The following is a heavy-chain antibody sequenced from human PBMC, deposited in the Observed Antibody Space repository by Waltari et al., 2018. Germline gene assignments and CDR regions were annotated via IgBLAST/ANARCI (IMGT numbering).Heavy chain of an antibody. Sequence: QVQLVQSGAEVKKPGASVKVSCKASGYTFIDTYIHWVRQAPGQGLEWMGWISPNSGGTEYAQHFQGRVTMTRDTSISTAYMELYRLRSDDTAVYYCARDLKPYNWYFDLWGRGTLVTVSS. CDR2: ISPNSGGT. D-gene: IGHD3-10*01. J-gene: IGHJ2*01. CDR3: ARDLKPYNWYFDL. V-gene: IGHV1-2*02. CDR1: GYTFIDTY.